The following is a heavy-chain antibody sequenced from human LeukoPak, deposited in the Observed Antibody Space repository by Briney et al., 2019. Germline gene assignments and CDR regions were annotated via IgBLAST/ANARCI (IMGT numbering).Heavy chain of an antibody. V-gene: IGHV1-69*04. CDR3: ARYSDGGSSDYFDY. D-gene: IGHD4-23*01. CDR1: GGTFSSYA. CDR2: IIPILGIA. J-gene: IGHJ4*02. Sequence: SVKVSCKASGGTFSSYAISWVRQAPRQGLEWMGRIIPILGIANYAQKFQGRVTITADKSTSTAYMELSSLRSEDTAVYYCARYSDGGSSDYFDYWGQGTLVTVSS.